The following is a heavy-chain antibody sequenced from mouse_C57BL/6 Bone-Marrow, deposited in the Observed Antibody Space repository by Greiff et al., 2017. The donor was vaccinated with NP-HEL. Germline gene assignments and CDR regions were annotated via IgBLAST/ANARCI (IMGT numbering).Heavy chain of an antibody. V-gene: IGHV1-7*01. Sequence: QVQLQQSGAELAKPGASVKLSCKASGYTFTSYWMHWVKQRPGQGLEWIGYINPSSGYTKYNQKFKDKATLTADKSSSTAYMQLSSLTYEDSAVYYCARGPTVAPWYFDVWGTGTTVTVSS. D-gene: IGHD1-1*01. CDR1: GYTFTSYW. CDR3: ARGPTVAPWYFDV. J-gene: IGHJ1*03. CDR2: INPSSGYT.